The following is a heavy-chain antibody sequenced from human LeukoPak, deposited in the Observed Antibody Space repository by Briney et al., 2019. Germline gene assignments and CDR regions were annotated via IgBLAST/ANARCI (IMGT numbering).Heavy chain of an antibody. CDR1: GFTFSSYA. CDR2: ISGSGGST. D-gene: IGHD6-19*01. Sequence: GGSLRLSCAASGFTFSSYAMSWVRQAPGKGLEWVSSISGSGGSTYYADSVKGRFTISRDNSKNTLYLQMNSLRAEDTAVYYCARDASRIAVAGCLEYWGQGTLVTVSS. J-gene: IGHJ4*02. CDR3: ARDASRIAVAGCLEY. V-gene: IGHV3-23*01.